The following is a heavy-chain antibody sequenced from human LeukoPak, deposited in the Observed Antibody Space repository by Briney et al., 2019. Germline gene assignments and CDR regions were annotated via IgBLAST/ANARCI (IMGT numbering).Heavy chain of an antibody. Sequence: ASVKVSCKASGYTFTRYYVHWVRQAPGQGLEWMGIINPTGGSTSYAQKLQGRVTMTTDTSTSTAYMELRSLRSDDTAVYYCARDLLSGYYDSSGYSDYWGQGTLVTVSS. CDR2: INPTGGST. CDR1: GYTFTRYY. V-gene: IGHV1-46*01. J-gene: IGHJ4*02. CDR3: ARDLLSGYYDSSGYSDY. D-gene: IGHD3-22*01.